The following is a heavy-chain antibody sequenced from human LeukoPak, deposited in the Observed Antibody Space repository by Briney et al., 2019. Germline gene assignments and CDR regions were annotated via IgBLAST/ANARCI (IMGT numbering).Heavy chain of an antibody. V-gene: IGHV3-21*01. CDR1: GFTFSSYS. CDR2: ISSSSSYI. D-gene: IGHD6-19*01. J-gene: IGHJ4*02. CDR3: ARAEQWLAYYFDY. Sequence: GGSLRLSCAASGFTFSSYSMNWVRQAPGEGLEWVSSISSSSSYIYYADSVKGRFTISRDNAKNSLYLQMNSLRAEDTAVYYCARAEQWLAYYFDYWGQGALVTVSS.